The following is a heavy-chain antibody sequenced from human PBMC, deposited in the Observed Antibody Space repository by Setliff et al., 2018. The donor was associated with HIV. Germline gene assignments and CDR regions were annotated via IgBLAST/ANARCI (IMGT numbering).Heavy chain of an antibody. J-gene: IGHJ4*02. Sequence: LSLTCTVSGGSISGYHWNWLRQTPGKGLEWIGYIYTSRGTNYNHSLRTRVIISVDTSNQFSLKLSSVTAADAAVYYCARSPSYRGSWEYYFDYWGQGILVTV. CDR3: ARSPSYRGSWEYYFDY. CDR2: IYTSRGT. V-gene: IGHV4-4*09. D-gene: IGHD6-13*01. CDR1: GGSISGYH.